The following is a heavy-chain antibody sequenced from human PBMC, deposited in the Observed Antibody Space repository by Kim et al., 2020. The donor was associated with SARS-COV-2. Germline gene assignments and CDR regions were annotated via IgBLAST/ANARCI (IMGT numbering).Heavy chain of an antibody. J-gene: IGHJ4*02. CDR2: ISSSSSTI. CDR1: GFTFSSYS. CDR3: ARGEGVSSSWYVPFDYFDY. V-gene: IGHV3-48*02. D-gene: IGHD6-13*01. Sequence: GGSLRLSCAASGFTFSSYSMNWVRQAPGKGLEWVSYISSSSSTIYYADSVKGRFTISRDNAKNSLYLQMNSLRDEDTAVYYCARGEGVSSSWYVPFDYFDYWGQGTLVTVSS.